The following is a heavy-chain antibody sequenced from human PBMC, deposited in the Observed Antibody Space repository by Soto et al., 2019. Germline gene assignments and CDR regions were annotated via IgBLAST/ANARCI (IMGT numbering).Heavy chain of an antibody. V-gene: IGHV3-21*01. CDR3: ARDTSSSSSPRYYYGMDV. CDR1: GFTFSSYS. D-gene: IGHD6-6*01. CDR2: ISSSSSYI. Sequence: GGSLRLSCAASGFTFSSYSMNWVRQAPGKGLEWVSSISSSSSYIYYADSVKGRFTISRDNAKNSLYLQMNSLRAEDTAVYYCARDTSSSSSPRYYYGMDVWGQGTTVTVSS. J-gene: IGHJ6*02.